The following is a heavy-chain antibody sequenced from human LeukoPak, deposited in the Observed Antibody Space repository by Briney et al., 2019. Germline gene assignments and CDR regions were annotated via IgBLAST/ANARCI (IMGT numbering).Heavy chain of an antibody. J-gene: IGHJ4*02. CDR2: IYYSGST. V-gene: IGHV4-59*01. Sequence: PSETLSLTCTVSGGYIRSYYWSWIRRPPGKGLEWIGYIYYSGSTNYNPSLKSRVTISVDTSKNQFSLKLSSVTAADTAVYYCARGRVGAKYHFDYWGQGTLVTVSS. CDR1: GGYIRSYY. D-gene: IGHD1-26*01. CDR3: ARGRVGAKYHFDY.